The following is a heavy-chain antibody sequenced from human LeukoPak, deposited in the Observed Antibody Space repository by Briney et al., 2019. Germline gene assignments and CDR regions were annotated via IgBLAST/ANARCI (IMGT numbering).Heavy chain of an antibody. CDR2: INAGNGNT. CDR3: ARGKVLRYFDS. D-gene: IGHD3-9*01. V-gene: IGHV1-3*01. J-gene: IGHJ4*02. CDR1: GYTFTTYS. Sequence: ASVKVSCKTSGYTFTTYSMHWVRQAPGQRLEWMGWINAGNGNTKYSQKFQGRVTITRDTSASTAYMEVSSLTSEDTAVYYCARGKVLRYFDSWGQGTLVTVSS.